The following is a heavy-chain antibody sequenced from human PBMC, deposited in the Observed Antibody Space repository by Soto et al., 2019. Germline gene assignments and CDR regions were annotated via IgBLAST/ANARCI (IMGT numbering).Heavy chain of an antibody. J-gene: IGHJ1*01. CDR2: ISYDGSNK. D-gene: IGHD6-13*01. Sequence: GGSLRLSCAASGFTFSSYGMHWVRQAPGKGLEWVAVISYDGSNKYYADSVKGRFTISRDNSKNTLYLQMNSLRAEDTAVYYCAKARPGSSSWYYFQHWGQGTLVTVSS. CDR1: GFTFSSYG. CDR3: AKARPGSSSWYYFQH. V-gene: IGHV3-30*18.